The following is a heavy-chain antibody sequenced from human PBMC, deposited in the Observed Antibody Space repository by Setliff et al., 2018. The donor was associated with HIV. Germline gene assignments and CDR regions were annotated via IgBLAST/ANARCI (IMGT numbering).Heavy chain of an antibody. J-gene: IGHJ4*02. Sequence: PSETLSLICSVSGGSISNFYWSWIRQPPGKGLEWVGHIYSTGDTNYNPSLKSRVTLSADTSKNQLSLSLTSVTAADTAVYYCARVRLTMIMMVDYFDQWGQGTLVTVSS. CDR3: ARVRLTMIMMVDYFDQ. CDR2: IYSTGDT. V-gene: IGHV4-4*07. CDR1: GGSISNFY. D-gene: IGHD3-22*01.